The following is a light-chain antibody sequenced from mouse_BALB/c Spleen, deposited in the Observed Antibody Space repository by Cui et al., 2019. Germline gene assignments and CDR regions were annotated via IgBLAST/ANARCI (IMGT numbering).Light chain of an antibody. CDR1: SSVSY. V-gene: IGKV4-80*01. CDR3: HQWSSYPWT. CDR2: STS. Sequence: QIVLTQSPAIMSASLGEEITLTCSASSSVSYMHWYQQKAGTSPKLLIYSTSNLASGVPSRFSGSGSGTFYSLTNRSVEAEEAADYYYHQWSSYPWTFVGGTKLEIK. J-gene: IGKJ1*01.